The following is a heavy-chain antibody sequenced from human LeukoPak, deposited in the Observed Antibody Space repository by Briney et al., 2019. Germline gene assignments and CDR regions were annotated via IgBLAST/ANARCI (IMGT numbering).Heavy chain of an antibody. D-gene: IGHD3-9*01. CDR1: GFTLSSYE. CDR2: ISGSGNTI. Sequence: GSLRLSCAASGFTLSSYEMNWVRQAPGKGLEWVSYISGSGNTIYYADSVKGRFTISRDNAKNSLYLQMNSLRADDTAVYYCAKGYYFDILSGYSSLDSWGQGTLVTVSS. CDR3: AKGYYFDILSGYSSLDS. V-gene: IGHV3-48*03. J-gene: IGHJ4*02.